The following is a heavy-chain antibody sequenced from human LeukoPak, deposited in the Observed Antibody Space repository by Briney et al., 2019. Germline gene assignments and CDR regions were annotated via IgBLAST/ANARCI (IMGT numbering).Heavy chain of an antibody. CDR2: IYYSGST. D-gene: IGHD2-2*01. CDR1: GYSISSGYY. CDR3: ARLDIVVVPAAQANAFDI. J-gene: IGHJ3*02. V-gene: IGHV4-61*01. Sequence: SETLSLTCTVSGYSISSGYYWSWIRQPPGKGLEWIGYIYYSGSTNYNPSLKSRVTISVDTSKNQFSLKLSSVTAADTAVYYCARLDIVVVPAAQANAFDIWGQGTMVTVSS.